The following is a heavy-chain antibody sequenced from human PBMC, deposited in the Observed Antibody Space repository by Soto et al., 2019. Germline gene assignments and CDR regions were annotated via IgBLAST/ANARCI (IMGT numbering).Heavy chain of an antibody. CDR2: INHSGSS. CDR1: GGSFSGYD. D-gene: IGHD2-8*02. J-gene: IGHJ4*02. V-gene: IGHV4-34*01. CDR3: ARDKITGRFDY. Sequence: QVQLQQWGAGLLKPSETLSLTCAVYGGSFSGYDWTWIRQPPGTGLEWIGEINHSGSSNYNPSLKSRVTISVDTSENQFSLKLTSVTAADTAVSYCARDKITGRFDYWGQGTLVTVSS.